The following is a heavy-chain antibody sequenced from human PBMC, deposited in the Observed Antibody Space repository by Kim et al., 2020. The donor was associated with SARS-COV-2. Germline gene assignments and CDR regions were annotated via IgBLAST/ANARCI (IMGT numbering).Heavy chain of an antibody. Sequence: SETLSLTCTVSGGSMTSGSYFWGWIRQPPGKGLEWIGSLYYNGNTYYNVSLKSRVTISGDTSKNQFSLKLSSVTAADTAVYYCARLRPYSATAYIDYWGQGTLVTVSS. CDR1: GGSMTSGSYF. V-gene: IGHV4-39*01. D-gene: IGHD2-15*01. CDR3: ARLRPYSATAYIDY. J-gene: IGHJ4*02. CDR2: LYYNGNT.